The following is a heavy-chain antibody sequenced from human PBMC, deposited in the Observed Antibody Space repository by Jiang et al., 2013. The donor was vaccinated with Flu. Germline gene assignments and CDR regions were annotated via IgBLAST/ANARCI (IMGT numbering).Heavy chain of an antibody. J-gene: IGHJ5*02. CDR3: AKGGHFSPFDA. D-gene: IGHD2/OR15-2a*01. CDR1: GLTFSSYA. CDR2: ISGRGDDT. Sequence: PGGSLRLSCAASGLTFSSYAMTWVRQAPGKGAGWVSTISGRGDDTYYADSVKGRFTISRDNSKNTVYLQMNSLRAEDTAVYYCAKGGHFSPFDAWGQGTLVTVSS. V-gene: IGHV3-23*01.